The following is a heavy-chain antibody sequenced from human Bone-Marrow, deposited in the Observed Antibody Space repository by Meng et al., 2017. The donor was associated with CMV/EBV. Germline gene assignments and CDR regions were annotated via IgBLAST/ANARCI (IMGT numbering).Heavy chain of an antibody. V-gene: IGHV1-18*01. D-gene: IGHD6-19*01. J-gene: IGHJ6*02. Sequence: ASVKVSCKASGYTFTSYGISWVRQAPGQGLEWMGWISAYNGNTNYAQKFQGRVTMTRNTSISTAYMELSSLRSEDTAVYYCARGQYSSGWHFVPQGYGMDVWGQGTTVTVSS. CDR1: GYTFTSYG. CDR3: ARGQYSSGWHFVPQGYGMDV. CDR2: ISAYNGNT.